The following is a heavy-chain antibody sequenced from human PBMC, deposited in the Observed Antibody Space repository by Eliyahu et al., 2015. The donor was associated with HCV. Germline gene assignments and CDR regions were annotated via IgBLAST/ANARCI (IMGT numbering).Heavy chain of an antibody. CDR1: GFTLXNIW. D-gene: IGHD3-22*01. J-gene: IGHJ6*02. CDR3: ARVLGGYFWSLDV. V-gene: IGHV3-15*07. CDR2: MKSKSDNETT. Sequence: EVQLEESGGDLVKPGGSLRLTCEPSGFTLXNIWMSWVRQAPDKGLEWVGRMKSKSDNETTDYAAPVKGRFTILRDESETTLFLQMNSLKIEDTGVYYCARVLGGYFWSLDVWGQGTTVTVSS.